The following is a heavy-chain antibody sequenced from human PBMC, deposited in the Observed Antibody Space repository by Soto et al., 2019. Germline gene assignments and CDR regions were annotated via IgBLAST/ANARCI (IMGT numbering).Heavy chain of an antibody. CDR1: GDSIYRGGYY. J-gene: IGHJ5*02. V-gene: IGHV4-31*03. D-gene: IGHD5-12*01. CDR3: ARGKSGLNWFDP. Sequence: PSETLSLTCTISGDSIYRGGYYWGWIRQHPGKGLEWIGYIYYIGSAYYNPSLKSRVTISVDTSKNQFSLKLTSLTAADTAIYYCARGKSGLNWFDPWGQGTLVTVSS. CDR2: IYYIGSA.